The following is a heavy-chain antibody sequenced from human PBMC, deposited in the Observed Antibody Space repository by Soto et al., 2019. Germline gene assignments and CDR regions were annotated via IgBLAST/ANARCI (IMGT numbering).Heavy chain of an antibody. Sequence: QVHLQESGPGLVTPSETLSLTCTVSGVSISSSSDYYWGWMRQPPGKGLEWVGSIYYGGTTYYLPSLKGGVTISGDTSKNQFSLKVFAVTAADTAVYYCARHLRSGSCCYLFDYWGQGTLVTVSS. D-gene: IGHD2-15*01. CDR3: ARHLRSGSCCYLFDY. V-gene: IGHV4-39*01. CDR1: GVSISSSSDYY. CDR2: IYYGGTT. J-gene: IGHJ4*02.